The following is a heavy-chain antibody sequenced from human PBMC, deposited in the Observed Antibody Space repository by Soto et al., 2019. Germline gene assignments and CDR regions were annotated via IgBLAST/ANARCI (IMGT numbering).Heavy chain of an antibody. D-gene: IGHD3-3*01. V-gene: IGHV3-30*18. CDR1: GFTFSSYG. CDR2: ISYDGSNK. Sequence: GGSLRLSCAASGFTFSSYGMHWVRQAPGKGLEWVAVISYDGSNKYYADSVKGRFTISRDNSKNTLYLQMNSLRAEDTAVYYCAKDPYWSWIIYYYYGMYVRGQGTTVTVSS. CDR3: AKDPYWSWIIYYYYGMYV. J-gene: IGHJ6*02.